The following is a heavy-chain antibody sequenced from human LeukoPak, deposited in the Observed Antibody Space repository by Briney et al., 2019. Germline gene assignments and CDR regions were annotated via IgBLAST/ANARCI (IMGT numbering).Heavy chain of an antibody. CDR1: AGSISSGGYY. CDR3: ARGRSIGFGEFSDY. V-gene: IGHV4-30-4*01. CDR2: IYYSGNT. Sequence: PSQTLSLTCSVSAGSISSGGYYWSWIRQPPGKGLEWIGYIYYSGNTYYNPSLESRVTISIDTSKNQFSLRLSSVTAADTAVYYCARGRSIGFGEFSDYWGQGTLVTVPS. J-gene: IGHJ4*02. D-gene: IGHD3-10*01.